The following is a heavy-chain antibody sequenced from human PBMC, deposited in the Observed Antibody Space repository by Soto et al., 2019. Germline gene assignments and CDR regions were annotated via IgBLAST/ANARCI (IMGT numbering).Heavy chain of an antibody. CDR1: GFTFSSYW. CDR2: IKQDETEK. Sequence: PGGSLRLSCAASGFTFSSYWMSWVRQAAGKGLEWVANIKQDETEKYYVDSVKGRFTVSRDNAKNSLYLQMNSLRAEDTAVYYCAKVRGSWPHYYFDYWGQGTLVTVSS. CDR3: AKVRGSWPHYYFDY. D-gene: IGHD1-26*01. V-gene: IGHV3-7*03. J-gene: IGHJ4*02.